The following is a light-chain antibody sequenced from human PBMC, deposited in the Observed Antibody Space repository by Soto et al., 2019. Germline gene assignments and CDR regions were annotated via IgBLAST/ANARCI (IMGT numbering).Light chain of an antibody. CDR2: GAS. J-gene: IGKJ3*01. CDR3: QHYGSSLPIT. CDR1: QSVSSN. Sequence: EIVMTQSPATLSVSPGERATLSCRASQSVSSNLAWYQQKPGQAPRLLIYGASTRATGIPARFSGSGSGTDFTLTISSLQSEDFAVYYCQHYGSSLPITFGPGTKVDIK. V-gene: IGKV3-15*01.